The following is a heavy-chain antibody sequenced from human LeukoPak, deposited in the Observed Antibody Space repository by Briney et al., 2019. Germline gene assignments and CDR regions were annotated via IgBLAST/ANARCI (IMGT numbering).Heavy chain of an antibody. CDR2: SYYSGNS. D-gene: IGHD6-19*01. CDR3: ARNQAVAANRGAFDI. J-gene: IGHJ3*02. Sequence: GTLSLTCAVSGYSISSNNWWAWIRQPPGKGLEWIGYSYYSGNSYNNPYNPSLTSRVPLSVDTSKNQFSLKLDSVTEIDTAMYYCARNQAVAANRGAFDIWGQGTMVTVSS. CDR1: GYSISSNNW. V-gene: IGHV4-28*01.